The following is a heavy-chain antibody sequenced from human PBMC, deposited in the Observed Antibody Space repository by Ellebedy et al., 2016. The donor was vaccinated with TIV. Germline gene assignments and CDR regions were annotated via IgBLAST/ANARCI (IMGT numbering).Heavy chain of an antibody. CDR3: AKDPTTVMYYYYGMDV. V-gene: IGHV3-23*01. D-gene: IGHD4-17*01. CDR1: GFTFISYA. Sequence: GGSLRLXCAASGFTFISYAMSWVRQAPGKGLEWVSAISGSGGSTYYADSVKGRFTISRDNSKNTLYLQMNSLRAEDTAVYYCAKDPTTVMYYYYGMDVWGQGTTVTVSS. J-gene: IGHJ6*02. CDR2: ISGSGGST.